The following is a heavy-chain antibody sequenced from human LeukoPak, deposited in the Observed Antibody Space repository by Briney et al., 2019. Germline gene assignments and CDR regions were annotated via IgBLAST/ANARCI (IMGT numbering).Heavy chain of an antibody. CDR3: ARVYYHFSPSGYSSLYYYGMDV. J-gene: IGHJ6*02. Sequence: ASVKVSCKASGYTFTSYAMHWVRQAPGQRLEWMGWINAGNGNTKYSQKFQGRVTITRDTSASTAYMELSSLRSEDTAVYYCARVYYHFSPSGYSSLYYYGMDVWGQGTTVTVSS. D-gene: IGHD5-18*01. V-gene: IGHV1-3*01. CDR1: GYTFTSYA. CDR2: INAGNGNT.